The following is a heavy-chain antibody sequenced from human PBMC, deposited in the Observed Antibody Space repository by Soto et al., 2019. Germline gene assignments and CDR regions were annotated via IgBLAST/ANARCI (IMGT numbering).Heavy chain of an antibody. CDR2: IIPIFGTA. D-gene: IGHD2-21*02. V-gene: IGHV1-69*06. Sequence: QVQLVQSGAEVKKPGSSVKVSCKASGGTFSSYAISWVRQAPGQGLEWMGGIIPIFGTANYAQKFQGRVTITADKSTSTASMELSGLRSEDTAVYYCASADPVVTALAFGPFDIWGQGTMVTVSS. CDR3: ASADPVVTALAFGPFDI. CDR1: GGTFSSYA. J-gene: IGHJ3*02.